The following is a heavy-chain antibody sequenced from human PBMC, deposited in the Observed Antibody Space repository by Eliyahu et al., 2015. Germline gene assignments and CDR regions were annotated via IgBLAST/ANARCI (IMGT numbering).Heavy chain of an antibody. Sequence: EVQLVESGGGLVQPGRSLRLSCAASGFXFDDXAMXWVRPAPGKGLEWVSGISWNXGSIGYADSVKGRFTISRDNAKNSLYLQMNSLRAEDTALYYCAKSVAAAGPGHFDLWGRGTLVTVSS. CDR1: GFXFDDXA. J-gene: IGHJ2*01. CDR2: ISWNXGSI. CDR3: AKSVAAAGPGHFDL. V-gene: IGHV3-9*01. D-gene: IGHD6-13*01.